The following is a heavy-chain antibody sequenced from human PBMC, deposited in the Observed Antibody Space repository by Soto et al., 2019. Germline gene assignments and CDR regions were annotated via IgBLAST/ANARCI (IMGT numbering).Heavy chain of an antibody. D-gene: IGHD2-15*01. CDR3: TRGFCSVGSCAFDI. CDR2: ITWNGVNT. CDR1: GFTFDDYA. V-gene: IGHV3-9*03. Sequence: EEQLVESGGALVQPGRSLRLSCAASGFTFDDYAMHWVRQVPGKGLEWVSFITWNGVNTAYADSIRGRFTISRDNAKNSLYLQMNSLSAEDMAFYYCTRGFCSVGSCAFDIWGQGTMVAVSS. J-gene: IGHJ3*02.